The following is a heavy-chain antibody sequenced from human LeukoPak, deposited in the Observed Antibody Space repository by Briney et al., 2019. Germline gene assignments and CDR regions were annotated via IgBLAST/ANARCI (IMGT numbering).Heavy chain of an antibody. J-gene: IGHJ4*02. D-gene: IGHD5-24*01. CDR3: TKGMATIRRHIDS. CDR1: GFSFSDCA. V-gene: IGHV3-23*01. CDR2: ISGSAGST. Sequence: GGSLRLSCAASGFSFSDCAMSWVRQAPGRGLEWVSSISGSAGSTYYADSMKGRFTISRDNPKNTLHLEMNSLRAEDTAIYYCTKGMATIRRHIDSWGQGALVTVSS.